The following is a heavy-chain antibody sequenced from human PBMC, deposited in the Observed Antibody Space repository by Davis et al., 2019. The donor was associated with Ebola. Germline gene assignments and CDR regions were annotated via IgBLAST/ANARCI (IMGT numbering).Heavy chain of an antibody. Sequence: SETLSLTCTVSGCSISSYYWSWIRQPPGKGLEWIGYIYYSGSTNYNPSLKSRVTISVDTSKNQFSLKLSSVTAADTAVYYCARDRHPCSGGSCIIYYYYGMDVWGQGTTVTVSS. CDR1: GCSISSYY. CDR3: ARDRHPCSGGSCIIYYYYGMDV. CDR2: IYYSGST. J-gene: IGHJ6*02. V-gene: IGHV4-59*01. D-gene: IGHD2-15*01.